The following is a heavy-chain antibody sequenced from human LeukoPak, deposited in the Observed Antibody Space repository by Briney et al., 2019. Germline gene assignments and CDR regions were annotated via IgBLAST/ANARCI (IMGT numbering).Heavy chain of an antibody. D-gene: IGHD6-13*01. Sequence: SETLSLTCTVSGGSISSYYWSWIRQPPGKGLEWIGYIYYSGSTNYNPSLKSRVTISVDTSKNQFSLKLSSVTAADTAVYYCARFIAGDYDAFDIWGQGTMVTVSS. CDR3: ARFIAGDYDAFDI. CDR1: GGSISSYY. V-gene: IGHV4-59*08. CDR2: IYYSGST. J-gene: IGHJ3*02.